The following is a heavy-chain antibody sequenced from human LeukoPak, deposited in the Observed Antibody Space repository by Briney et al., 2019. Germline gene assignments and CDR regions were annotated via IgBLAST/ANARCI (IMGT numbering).Heavy chain of an antibody. J-gene: IGHJ4*02. CDR2: ISGSGGST. V-gene: IGHV3-23*01. Sequence: PGRSLRLSCTASGFTFRDYVMSWFRQAPGKGLEWVSAISGSGGSTYYADSVKGRFTISRDNSKNTLYLQMNSLRAEDTAVYYCAKGTVAGIEGNYWGQGTLVTVSS. CDR1: GFTFRDYV. D-gene: IGHD6-19*01. CDR3: AKGTVAGIEGNY.